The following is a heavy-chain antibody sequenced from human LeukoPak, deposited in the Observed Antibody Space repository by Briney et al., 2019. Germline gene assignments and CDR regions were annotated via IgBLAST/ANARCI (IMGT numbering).Heavy chain of an antibody. Sequence: GGSLRLSCAASGFTFSSYAMSWVRQAPGKGLEWVSAISGSGGSTYYADSVKGRFTISRDNSKNTLYLQMNSLRIEDTAVYYCARNYDSSGYYYGNYWGQGTLVTVS. V-gene: IGHV3-23*01. CDR3: ARNYDSSGYYYGNY. CDR2: ISGSGGST. D-gene: IGHD3-22*01. J-gene: IGHJ4*02. CDR1: GFTFSSYA.